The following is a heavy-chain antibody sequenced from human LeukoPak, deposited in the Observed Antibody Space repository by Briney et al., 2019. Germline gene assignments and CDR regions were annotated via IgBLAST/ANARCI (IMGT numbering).Heavy chain of an antibody. D-gene: IGHD5-24*01. V-gene: IGHV3-30-3*01. CDR1: GFTVSSNY. J-gene: IGHJ4*02. Sequence: QPGGSLRLSCAASGFTVSSNYMTWVRQAPGRGLEWVALISYDGINKYYADSIKGRFTISRDNSKNTLYLQMNSLRAEDTAFYYCARPRDGNNFNYFDYWGQGTLVTVST. CDR2: ISYDGINK. CDR3: ARPRDGNNFNYFDY.